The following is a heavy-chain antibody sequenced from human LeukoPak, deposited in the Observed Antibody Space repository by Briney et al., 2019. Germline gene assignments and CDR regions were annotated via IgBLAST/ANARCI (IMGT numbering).Heavy chain of an antibody. D-gene: IGHD3-10*01. J-gene: IGHJ5*02. CDR1: GGSISSPNHD. V-gene: IGHV4-39*01. CDR2: IYYSGTT. CDR3: ARSLGANTWVGNWFDP. Sequence: SETLSLTCSVAGGSISSPNHDWAWIRQPPGQGLEWIGSIYYSGTTYYNLSLKSRVTLSVDTSQNQFSLKLSSVTAADTAIYFCARSLGANTWVGNWFDPWGQGTPVTVSP.